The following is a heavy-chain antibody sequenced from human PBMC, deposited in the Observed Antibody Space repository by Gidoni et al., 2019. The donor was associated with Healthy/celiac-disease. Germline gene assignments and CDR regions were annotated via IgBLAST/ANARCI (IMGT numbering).Heavy chain of an antibody. CDR1: GFTFSSYA. CDR2: SSGSGGST. V-gene: IGHV3-23*01. CDR3: AKGETYYYGSGRV. D-gene: IGHD3-10*01. J-gene: IGHJ4*02. Sequence: EVQLLASGGGLVQPGGSLRLSCAASGFTFSSYAMSWVRQAPGKGLEWVSASSGSGGSTYYAASVKGRFTISRDNSKNTLYLQMNSLRAEDTAVYYCAKGETYYYGSGRVWGQGTLVTVSS.